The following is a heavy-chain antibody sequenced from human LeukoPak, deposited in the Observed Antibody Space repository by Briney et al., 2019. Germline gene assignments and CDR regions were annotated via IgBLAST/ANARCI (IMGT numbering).Heavy chain of an antibody. V-gene: IGHV1-8*01. J-gene: IGHJ4*02. CDR2: MNPNSGNT. CDR1: GYTFTSYD. D-gene: IGHD6-13*01. Sequence: ASVKVSCKASGYTFTSYDINWVRQATGQGLEWMGWMNPNSGNTGYAQKFQGRVTMTRNTSIGTAYMELSSLRSEDTAVYYCARVTGYRIEDYFDYWGQGTLVTVSS. CDR3: ARVTGYRIEDYFDY.